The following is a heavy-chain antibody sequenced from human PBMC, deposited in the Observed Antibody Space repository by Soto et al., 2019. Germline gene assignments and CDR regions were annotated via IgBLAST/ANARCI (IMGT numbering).Heavy chain of an antibody. CDR1: GFTFSSYA. D-gene: IGHD6-6*01. J-gene: IGHJ4*02. V-gene: IGHV3-23*01. CDR2: ITGSGGST. Sequence: EVQLLESGGNLVQPGGSLRLSCAASGFTFSSYAMSWVRQAPGKGLEWVSAITGSGGSTYYADSVKGRFTISRDNSKNTLYLQMNSPRAEDTAVYYCAKELTNGIAAPFDYWGQGTLVTFSS. CDR3: AKELTNGIAAPFDY.